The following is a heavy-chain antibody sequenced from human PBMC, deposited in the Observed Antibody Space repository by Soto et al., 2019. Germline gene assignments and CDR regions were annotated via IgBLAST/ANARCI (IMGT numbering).Heavy chain of an antibody. J-gene: IGHJ5*02. V-gene: IGHV4-31*03. CDR2: IYYSGST. Sequence: SETLSLTCTVSGGSISRGGYYWSWIRQHPGKGLEWIGYIYYSGSTYYNPSLKSRVTISVDTSKNQFSLRLSSVTAADTAVYYCARGEIAAAGAGFDPWGQGTLVTVSS. D-gene: IGHD6-13*01. CDR3: ARGEIAAAGAGFDP. CDR1: GGSISRGGYY.